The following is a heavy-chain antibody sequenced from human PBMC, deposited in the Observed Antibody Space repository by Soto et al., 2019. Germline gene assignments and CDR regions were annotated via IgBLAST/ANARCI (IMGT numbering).Heavy chain of an antibody. J-gene: IGHJ4*02. V-gene: IGHV3-30*03. CDR2: ISSNGSNK. CDR1: GFTFSSYG. Sequence: QVQLVESGRGVVQPGRSLRLSCAASGFTFSSYGMHWVRQAPGKGLEWVAVISSNGSNKFYADSVKGRFTISRDNSKNTLYLQMNSLRTEDTAVYYCARGYSGYDFGYYFDYWGQGTRVTVSS. D-gene: IGHD5-12*01. CDR3: ARGYSGYDFGYYFDY.